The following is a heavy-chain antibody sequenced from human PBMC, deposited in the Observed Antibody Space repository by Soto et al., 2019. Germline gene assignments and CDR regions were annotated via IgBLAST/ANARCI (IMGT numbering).Heavy chain of an antibody. V-gene: IGHV3-23*01. J-gene: IGHJ1*01. D-gene: IGHD4-17*01. CDR3: SKVGWDTMTTVTRGFFQH. CDR1: GFTFSSYS. CDR2: ISGSGGGT. Sequence: EVQLLESGGVLVQPGGSLRLACTASGFTFSSYSMNWVRQAPGKGLEWGSTISGSGGGTYYADSVSGRFTISSDQSKNTLYLQMNSLRVEDTAVYYCSKVGWDTMTTVTRGFFQHWGPGSLVTISS.